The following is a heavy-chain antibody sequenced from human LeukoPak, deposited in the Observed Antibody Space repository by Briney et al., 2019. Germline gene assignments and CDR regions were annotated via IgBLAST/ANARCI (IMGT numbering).Heavy chain of an antibody. CDR1: GFTFSSYA. CDR2: ISGSGGST. V-gene: IGHV3-23*01. J-gene: IGHJ3*02. Sequence: PGGSLRLSCAASGFTFSSYAMSWVRQAPGKGLEWISAISGSGGSTYYADSVKGRFTISRDNSKNTLYLQMNSLRAEDTAVYYCAKDRTVVVPAAIKSGYGGFQGAFDIWGQGTMVTVSS. CDR3: AKDRTVVVPAAIKSGYGGFQGAFDI. D-gene: IGHD2-2*02.